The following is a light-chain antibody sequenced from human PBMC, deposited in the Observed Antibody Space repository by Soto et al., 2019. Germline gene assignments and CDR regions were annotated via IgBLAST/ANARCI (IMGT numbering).Light chain of an antibody. V-gene: IGLV1-40*01. CDR2: SDF. J-gene: IGLJ3*02. Sequence: QSALTQPASVSGPPGQSIVISCNGSSSNFGAGHDVNWYQQLPGSAPKLVIYSDFKRPSGVPARFSGSRSGTSASLAITGLQPEDEASYYCQAYDNSLRGWVFGGGTKVTVL. CDR1: SSNFGAGHD. CDR3: QAYDNSLRGWV.